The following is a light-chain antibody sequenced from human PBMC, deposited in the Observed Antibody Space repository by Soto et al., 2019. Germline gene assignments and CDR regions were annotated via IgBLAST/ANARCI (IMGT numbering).Light chain of an antibody. J-gene: IGKJ2*01. CDR2: GAT. Sequence: EIVLTQSPGTLSLSPGERATLSCRATQSVCNNFLAWYQQRPGQAPRLLIYGATYRATGMPDRFSGSGSGTEFTLTISRLEPEDFAVYYCQQYGTSPGYTFGQGTKLEIK. CDR1: QSVCNNF. CDR3: QQYGTSPGYT. V-gene: IGKV3-20*01.